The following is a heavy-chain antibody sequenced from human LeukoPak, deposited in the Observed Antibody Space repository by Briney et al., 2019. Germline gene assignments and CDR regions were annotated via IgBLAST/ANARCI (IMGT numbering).Heavy chain of an antibody. V-gene: IGHV3-30*02. Sequence: GGSLRLSCAASGFTFSDYYMSWIRQAPGKGLEWVAIIRSDGSDKSYTHSVEGRFTISRDNSRNTLYLQMNSLRAEDTAVYFCAKAPAIAGFYMDVWGKGTTVTVSS. D-gene: IGHD2-21*02. J-gene: IGHJ6*03. CDR1: GFTFSDYY. CDR2: IRSDGSDK. CDR3: AKAPAIAGFYMDV.